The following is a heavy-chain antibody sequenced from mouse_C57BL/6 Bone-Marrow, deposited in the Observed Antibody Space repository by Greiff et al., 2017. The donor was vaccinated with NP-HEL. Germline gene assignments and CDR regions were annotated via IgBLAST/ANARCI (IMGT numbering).Heavy chain of an antibody. CDR1: EYEFPSHD. Sequence: EVHLVESGGGLVQPGESLKLSCESNEYEFPSHDMSWVRKTPEKRLELVAAINSDGGSTYYPDTMERRFIISRDNTKKTLYLQRSSLRSEDTALYYCARHVNDGYNGGYFDVWGTGTTVTVSS. V-gene: IGHV5-2*01. CDR2: INSDGGST. D-gene: IGHD2-3*01. CDR3: ARHVNDGYNGGYFDV. J-gene: IGHJ1*03.